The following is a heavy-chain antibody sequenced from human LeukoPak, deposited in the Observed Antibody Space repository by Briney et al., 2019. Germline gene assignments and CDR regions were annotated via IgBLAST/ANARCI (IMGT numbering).Heavy chain of an antibody. J-gene: IGHJ5*02. CDR3: ARVAAPGTHSFGS. Sequence: SGGSLRLSCAASGFTFSSYWMSWVRQAPGKGLEWVANIKQDGSEKYYVDSVKGRFTISRDNAKNSLYLQMNSLRAEDTAVYYCARVAAPGTHSFGSWGQGTLVTVSS. CDR2: IKQDGSEK. D-gene: IGHD6-13*01. V-gene: IGHV3-7*04. CDR1: GFTFSSYW.